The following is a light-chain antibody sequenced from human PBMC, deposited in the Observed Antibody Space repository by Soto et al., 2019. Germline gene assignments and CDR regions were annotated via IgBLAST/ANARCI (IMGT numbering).Light chain of an antibody. CDR2: GAS. CDR3: QQYASSPLT. J-gene: IGKJ4*01. CDR1: QSVSKNY. V-gene: IGKV3-20*01. Sequence: EIVLTQSPGTLYLSPGERGTLSCRASQSVSKNYLSWYQQTPGQAPRLLIYGASSRATGIPDMFSGSGSGTDVTLNISRLEPEDFAVYSCQQYASSPLTFGGGTKVEIK.